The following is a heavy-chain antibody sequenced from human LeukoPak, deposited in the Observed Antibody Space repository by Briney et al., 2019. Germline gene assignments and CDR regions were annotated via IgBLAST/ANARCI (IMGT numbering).Heavy chain of an antibody. CDR2: INPDSGDT. J-gene: IGHJ5*02. D-gene: IGHD2-2*01. V-gene: IGHV1-3*01. CDR1: GYAFTAYY. CDR3: ARDLPDYQLLPLGWIDP. Sequence: ASVKVSCKASGYAFTAYYLHWVRQAPGQGLEWMGRINPDSGDTKYSQKFQGRVTITRDTSASTAYMELSSLRSEDTAVYYCARDLPDYQLLPLGWIDPWGQGTLVTVSS.